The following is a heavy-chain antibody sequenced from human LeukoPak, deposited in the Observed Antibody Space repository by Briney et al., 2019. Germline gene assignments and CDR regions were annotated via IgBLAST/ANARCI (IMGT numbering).Heavy chain of an antibody. D-gene: IGHD3-22*01. CDR3: ARGRWNNYYDSSGSDAFDI. J-gene: IGHJ3*02. Sequence: SVEVSCKASGGTFSSYAISWVRQAPGQGLEWMGGIIPIFGTANYAQKFQGRVTITADESTSTAYMELSSLRSEDTAVYYCARGRWNNYYDSSGSDAFDIWGQGTMVTVSS. CDR2: IIPIFGTA. V-gene: IGHV1-69*13. CDR1: GGTFSSYA.